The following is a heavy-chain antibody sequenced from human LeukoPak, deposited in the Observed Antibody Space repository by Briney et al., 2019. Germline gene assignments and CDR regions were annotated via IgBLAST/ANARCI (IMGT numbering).Heavy chain of an antibody. Sequence: PGGSLRLSCAVSGFTFNTYSMKWVRQAPGKGLEWISYISRGIGTIHYADSVKGRFTISRDNAKNSLYLQMNSLRVEDTAVYYCARKGKLAYYGMDVWGHGTTVTVSS. CDR2: ISRGIGTI. J-gene: IGHJ6*02. D-gene: IGHD4-23*01. CDR1: GFTFNTYS. V-gene: IGHV3-48*01. CDR3: ARKGKLAYYGMDV.